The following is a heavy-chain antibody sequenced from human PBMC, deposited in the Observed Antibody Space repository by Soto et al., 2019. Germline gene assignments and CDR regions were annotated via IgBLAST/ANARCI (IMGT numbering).Heavy chain of an antibody. CDR3: ARHHGPTTSENWFDH. Sequence: RASVKVSCKASGYTFFTYDISWVRQAPGQGLEWMGWISTYSGDTKYAQKFQGRVTMTTDTSTTTAYLELRSLRSDDTAVYYCARHHGPTTSENWFDHWGQGTLVTVSS. CDR2: ISTYSGDT. CDR1: GYTFFTYD. J-gene: IGHJ5*02. D-gene: IGHD5-12*01. V-gene: IGHV1-18*01.